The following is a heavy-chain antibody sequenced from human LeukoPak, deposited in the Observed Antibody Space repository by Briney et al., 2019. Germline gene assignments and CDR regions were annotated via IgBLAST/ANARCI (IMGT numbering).Heavy chain of an antibody. D-gene: IGHD2-15*01. J-gene: IGHJ4*02. V-gene: IGHV3-15*01. CDR1: GFTFSNAW. CDR3: TTDQYCSGGSCYYQSYYFDY. Sequence: GGSLRLSCAASGFTFSNAWMSWVRQAPGKGLERVGCIKSKTDGGTTDYAAPVKGRFTISRDDSKNTLYLQMNSLKTEDTAVYYCTTDQYCSGGSCYYQSYYFDYWGQGTLVTVSS. CDR2: IKSKTDGGTT.